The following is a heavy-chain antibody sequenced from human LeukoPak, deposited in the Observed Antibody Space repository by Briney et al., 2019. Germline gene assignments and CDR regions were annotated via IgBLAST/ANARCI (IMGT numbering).Heavy chain of an antibody. J-gene: IGHJ6*03. V-gene: IGHV3-30*03. CDR3: ARAQRVAARLGTSYYYYYMDV. D-gene: IGHD6-6*01. Sequence: GGSLRLSCAASGFTFSSYGMHWVRQAPGKGLEWVAVISYDGSNKYYADSVKGRFTISRDNSKNTLYLQMNSLRAEDTAVYYCARAQRVAARLGTSYYYYYMDVWGKGTTVTVSS. CDR1: GFTFSSYG. CDR2: ISYDGSNK.